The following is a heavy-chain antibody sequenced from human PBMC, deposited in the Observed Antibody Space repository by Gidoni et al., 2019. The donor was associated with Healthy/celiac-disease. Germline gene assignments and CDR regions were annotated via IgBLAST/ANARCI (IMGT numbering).Heavy chain of an antibody. D-gene: IGHD6-6*01. V-gene: IGHV1-69*04. CDR1: GGTFSSYA. CDR3: ARDVFGYSSSSWFDP. Sequence: QVQLVQSEAEVKKPGSSVKVSCKASGGTFSSYAISWVRQAPGQGLEWMGRIIPILGIANYAQKFQGRVTITADKSTSTAYMELSSLRSEDTAVYYCARDVFGYSSSSWFDPWGQGTLVTVSS. J-gene: IGHJ5*02. CDR2: IIPILGIA.